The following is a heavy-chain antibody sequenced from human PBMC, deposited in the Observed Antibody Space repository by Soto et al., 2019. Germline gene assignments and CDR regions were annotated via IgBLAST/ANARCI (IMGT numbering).Heavy chain of an antibody. J-gene: IGHJ6*02. Sequence: QVQLVQSGAEVKKPGASVKVSCKASGYTFTSYGISWVRQAPGQGLEWMGWISAYNGNTNYAQKLQGRVTKTTDTSTSTAYMELRSLRSDDTAVYYCARAPADYGDYGDYYGMDVWGQGTTVTVSS. CDR2: ISAYNGNT. CDR3: ARAPADYGDYGDYYGMDV. D-gene: IGHD4-17*01. CDR1: GYTFTSYG. V-gene: IGHV1-18*01.